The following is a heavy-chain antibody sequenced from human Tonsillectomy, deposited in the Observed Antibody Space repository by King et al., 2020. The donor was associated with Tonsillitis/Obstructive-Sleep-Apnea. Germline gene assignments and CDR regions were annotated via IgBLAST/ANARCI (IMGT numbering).Heavy chain of an antibody. D-gene: IGHD4-23*01. CDR3: ARGEYGGNFLHFDY. CDR1: GGSISSYY. CDR2: IYYSGST. Sequence: VQLQESGPGLVKPSETLSLTCTVSGGSISSYYWSWIRKPPGKGLEWIGYIYYSGSTNYNPSLKSRVTISVDTSKNQFSLKLSSVTAADTAVYYCARGEYGGNFLHFDYWGQGTLVTVSS. J-gene: IGHJ4*02. V-gene: IGHV4-59*01.